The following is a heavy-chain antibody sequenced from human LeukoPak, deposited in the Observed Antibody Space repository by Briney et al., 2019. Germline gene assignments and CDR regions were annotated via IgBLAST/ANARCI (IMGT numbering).Heavy chain of an antibody. J-gene: IGHJ4*02. Sequence: SSVKVSCKASGGTLSRYTISWVRQAPGQGLEWMGRIIPILGIANYAQKFQGRVTITADKSTSTAYMELSSLGSEDTAVYYCAREVEERLPAGLWGQGTLLTVSS. CDR3: AREVEERLPAGL. V-gene: IGHV1-69*04. CDR1: GGTLSRYT. CDR2: IIPILGIA. D-gene: IGHD6-25*01.